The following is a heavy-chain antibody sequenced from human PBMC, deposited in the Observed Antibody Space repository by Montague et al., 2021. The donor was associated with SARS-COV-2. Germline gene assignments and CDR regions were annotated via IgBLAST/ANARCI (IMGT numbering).Heavy chain of an antibody. CDR3: ARLLSWIAAAGTIHYFDY. CDR2: TYSSGST. Sequence: SETLSLTCTVSDDSISGSSYFWGWIRQPPGKALEWIGSTYSSGSTYYHPSLRSRVTISVDTSKNQFSLKLSSVTAADTAVYYCARLLSWIAAAGTIHYFDYWGQGTLVTVSS. CDR1: DDSISGSSYF. V-gene: IGHV4-39*01. D-gene: IGHD6-13*01. J-gene: IGHJ4*02.